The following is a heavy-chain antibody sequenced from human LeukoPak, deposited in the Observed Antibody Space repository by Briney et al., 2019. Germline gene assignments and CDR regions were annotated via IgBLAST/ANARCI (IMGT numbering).Heavy chain of an antibody. D-gene: IGHD3-22*01. CDR2: ISWNSGSI. V-gene: IGHV3-9*03. J-gene: IGHJ3*02. CDR1: GFTFDNYA. Sequence: HPGRSLRLSCAASGFTFDNYAMHWVRQAPGKGLEWVSGISWNSGSIGYADSVKGRFTISRDNAKNSLYLQMISLSTEDMALYYCTKTFTPFDSGGSYYPTDAFDIWGQGTMVTVSS. CDR3: TKTFTPFDSGGSYYPTDAFDI.